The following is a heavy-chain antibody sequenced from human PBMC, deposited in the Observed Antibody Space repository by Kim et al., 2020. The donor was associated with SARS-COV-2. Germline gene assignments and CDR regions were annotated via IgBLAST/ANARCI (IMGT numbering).Heavy chain of an antibody. V-gene: IGHV4-30-2*01. D-gene: IGHD1-7*01. CDR3: ARALELELSRYWYFDL. Sequence: SETLSLTCAVSGGSISSGGYSWSWIRQPPGKGLEWIGYIYHSGSTYYNPSLKSRVTISVDRSKNQFSLKLSSVTAADTAVYYCARALELELSRYWYFDLWGRGTLVTVSS. CDR1: GGSISSGGYS. CDR2: IYHSGST. J-gene: IGHJ2*01.